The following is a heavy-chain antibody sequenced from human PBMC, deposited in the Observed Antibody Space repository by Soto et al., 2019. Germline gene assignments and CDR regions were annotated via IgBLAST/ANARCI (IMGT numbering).Heavy chain of an antibody. J-gene: IGHJ6*02. Sequence: HPGGSLRLSCAASGFTFSSYWMSWVRQAPGKGLEWVANIKQDGSEKYYVDSVKGRFTISRDNAKNSLYLQMNSLRAEDTAVYYCARDLWTNYYGMDVWGQGTTVTVSS. CDR1: GFTFSSYW. CDR2: IKQDGSEK. CDR3: ARDLWTNYYGMDV. D-gene: IGHD1-1*01. V-gene: IGHV3-7*01.